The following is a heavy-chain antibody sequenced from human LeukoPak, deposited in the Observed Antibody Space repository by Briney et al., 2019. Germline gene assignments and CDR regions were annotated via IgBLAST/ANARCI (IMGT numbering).Heavy chain of an antibody. CDR3: ARGGSYRPDAFDI. V-gene: IGHV4-59*01. CDR1: GGSISSYY. CDR2: IYYSGST. J-gene: IGHJ3*02. Sequence: PSETLSLTCTVSGGSISSYYWRWIRQPPGKGLEWIGYIYYSGSTNYNPSLKSRVTISVDTSKNQFSLKLSSVTAADTAVYYCARGGSYRPDAFDIWGQGTMVTVSS. D-gene: IGHD3-16*02.